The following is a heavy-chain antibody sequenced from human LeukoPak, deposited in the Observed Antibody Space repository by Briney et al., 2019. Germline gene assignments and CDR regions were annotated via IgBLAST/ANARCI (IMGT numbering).Heavy chain of an antibody. Sequence: PGGSLRLSCEASGFSFSSYWMHWVRQAPGKGLVWVSRINSDGSSTTYADSVKGRLTISRDNAKNTLYLQMNSLRAEDTAVYYCVREGRVSGCDFDYWGQGTLVTVSS. V-gene: IGHV3-74*01. CDR3: VREGRVSGCDFDY. CDR2: INSDGSST. J-gene: IGHJ4*02. D-gene: IGHD5-12*01. CDR1: GFSFSSYW.